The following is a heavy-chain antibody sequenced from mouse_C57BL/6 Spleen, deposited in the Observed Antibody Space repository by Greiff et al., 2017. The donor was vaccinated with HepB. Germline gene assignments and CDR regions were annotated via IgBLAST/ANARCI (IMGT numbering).Heavy chain of an antibody. CDR1: GYTFTSYW. CDR2: IHPNSGST. CDR3: AREVITTVVEYFDV. J-gene: IGHJ1*03. V-gene: IGHV1-64*01. Sequence: QVQLQQPGAELVKPGASVKLSCKASGYTFTSYWMHWVKQRPGQGLEWIGMIHPNSGSTNYNEKFKSKATLTVDKSSSTAYMQLSSLTSEDSAVYYCAREVITTVVEYFDVWGTGTTVTVSS. D-gene: IGHD1-1*01.